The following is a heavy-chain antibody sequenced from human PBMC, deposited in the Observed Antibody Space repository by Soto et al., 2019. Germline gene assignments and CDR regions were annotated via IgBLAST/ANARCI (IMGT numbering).Heavy chain of an antibody. D-gene: IGHD2-2*01. Sequence: QVQLVQSGAEVKEPGSSVKVSCKASGGTFSSYAISWVRQAPGQGLEWMGGIIPIFGTADYAQKFQGRVTITADESTSTAYMELSSLRSEDTAVYYCASHSSLRGYCISTSCYGYYYGMDVWGQGTTVTVSS. CDR3: ASHSSLRGYCISTSCYGYYYGMDV. V-gene: IGHV1-69*12. CDR2: IIPIFGTA. J-gene: IGHJ6*02. CDR1: GGTFSSYA.